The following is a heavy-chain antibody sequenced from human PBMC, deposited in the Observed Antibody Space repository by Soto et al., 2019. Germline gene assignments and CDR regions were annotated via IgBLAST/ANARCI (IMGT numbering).Heavy chain of an antibody. D-gene: IGHD3-22*01. J-gene: IGHJ4*02. CDR1: GFTLSKYA. CDR3: AKYYYDRSGSPLAFDY. V-gene: IGHV3-23*01. Sequence: EVQLLESGGGLVQPGGSLRLSCAASGFTLSKYALSWVRQAPGKGLEWVSAISGSGGTTHYADSVKGRVTISRDNSKDTVFLQMNSLRAEDTAVYSCAKYYYDRSGSPLAFDYWGQGTLVTVSS. CDR2: ISGSGGTT.